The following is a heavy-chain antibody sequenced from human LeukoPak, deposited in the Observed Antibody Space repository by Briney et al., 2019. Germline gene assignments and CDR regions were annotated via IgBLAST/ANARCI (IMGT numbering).Heavy chain of an antibody. CDR2: IRSKAYGGTT. CDR1: GFTFSSYE. CDR3: TRNVLLWFGEFRYFDY. J-gene: IGHJ4*02. V-gene: IGHV3-49*04. Sequence: GGSLRLSCAASGFTFSSYEMNWVRQAPGKGLEWVGFIRSKAYGGTTEYAASVKGRFTISRDDSKSIAYLQMNSLKTEDTAVYYCTRNVLLWFGEFRYFDYWGQGTLVTVSS. D-gene: IGHD3-10*01.